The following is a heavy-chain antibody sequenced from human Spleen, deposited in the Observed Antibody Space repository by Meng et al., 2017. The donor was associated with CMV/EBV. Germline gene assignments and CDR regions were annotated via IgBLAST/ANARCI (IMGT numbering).Heavy chain of an antibody. Sequence: GESLKISCAASGFTLSSYWMSWVRQAPGKGLEWVANIKQDGSEKYYVDSVKGRFTISRDNAKNSLYLQMNSLRAEDTAVYYCARVDSSGYYLLKYYFDYWGQGTLVTVSS. CDR1: GFTLSSYW. CDR3: ARVDSSGYYLLKYYFDY. D-gene: IGHD3-22*01. CDR2: IKQDGSEK. V-gene: IGHV3-7*01. J-gene: IGHJ4*02.